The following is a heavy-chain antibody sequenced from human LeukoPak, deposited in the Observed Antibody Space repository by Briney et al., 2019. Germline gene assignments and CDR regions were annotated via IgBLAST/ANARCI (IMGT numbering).Heavy chain of an antibody. CDR2: IIPIFGTA. Sequence: SVKVSCKASGGTFSSYAISWVRQAPGQGLEWMGGIIPIFGTANYAQKFQGRVTITADKSTSTAYMELSSLRSEDTAVYYCAREGAYGDHAGYWGQGTLVTVSS. V-gene: IGHV1-69*06. CDR1: GGTFSSYA. D-gene: IGHD4-17*01. J-gene: IGHJ4*02. CDR3: AREGAYGDHAGY.